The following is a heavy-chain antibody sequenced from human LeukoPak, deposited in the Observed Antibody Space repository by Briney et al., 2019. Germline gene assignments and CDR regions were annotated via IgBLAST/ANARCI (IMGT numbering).Heavy chain of an antibody. D-gene: IGHD2-2*02. V-gene: IGHV3-23*01. Sequence: GGSLRLSCAASEFTFRSYAVSWVRQAPGKGLEWVSAISGSGGSTYYADSVKGRFTISRDNSKNTLYLQMNSLRAEDTAVYYCMGDYCTCTNCSTTFWGQGTLVTVSS. CDR1: EFTFRSYA. J-gene: IGHJ4*02. CDR2: ISGSGGST. CDR3: MGDYCTCTNCSTTF.